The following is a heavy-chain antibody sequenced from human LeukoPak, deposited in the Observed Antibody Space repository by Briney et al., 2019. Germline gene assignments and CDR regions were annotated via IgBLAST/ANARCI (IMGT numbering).Heavy chain of an antibody. CDR2: FDPEDGET. J-gene: IGHJ5*02. D-gene: IGHD5-12*01. CDR3: ARDVPMGGGYSGYDRGDL. V-gene: IGHV1-24*01. CDR1: GYTLTELS. Sequence: ASVTVSCTVSGYTLTELSMHWVRQAPGKGLEWMGGFDPEDGETIYAQKFQGRVTMTEDTSTDTAYMELSSLRSDDTAVYYCARDVPMGGGYSGYDRGDLWGQGTLVTISS.